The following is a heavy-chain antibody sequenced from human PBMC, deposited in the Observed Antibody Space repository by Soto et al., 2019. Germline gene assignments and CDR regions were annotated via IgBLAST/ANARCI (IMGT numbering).Heavy chain of an antibody. CDR1: GFTFSSYA. Sequence: EVQLLESGGGLVQPGGSLRLSCAASGFTFSSYAMSWVRQAPGKGLEWVSAISGSGGSTYYADSVKGRFTISRDNSKNTLYLQMNSLRAEDTAVYYCANLQQWNYYYGMDVWGQGTTVTVSS. CDR2: ISGSGGST. V-gene: IGHV3-23*01. J-gene: IGHJ6*02. CDR3: ANLQQWNYYYGMDV. D-gene: IGHD6-19*01.